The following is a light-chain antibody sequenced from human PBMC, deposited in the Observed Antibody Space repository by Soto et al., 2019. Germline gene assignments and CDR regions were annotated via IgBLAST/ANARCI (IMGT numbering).Light chain of an antibody. CDR3: QQYGSSPPIT. V-gene: IGKV3-20*01. CDR2: GAS. CDR1: QSVSSSY. J-gene: IGKJ5*01. Sequence: EIVLTQSPGTRSLSPWGRATVYGRSSQSVSSSYLAWYQQKPGQAPRLLIYGASSRATGIPDRFSGSGSGTDFTLTISRLEPEDFAVYYCQQYGSSPPITFGQGARLEIK.